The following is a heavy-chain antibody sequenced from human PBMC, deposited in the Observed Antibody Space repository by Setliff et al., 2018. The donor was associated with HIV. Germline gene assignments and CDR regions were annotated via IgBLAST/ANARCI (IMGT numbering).Heavy chain of an antibody. Sequence: GASVKVSCKASGYTFTDYYMHWVRQAPGQGLEWMGRINPNSGGTNYAQKFQGRVTMTRDTSISTAYMELKSLRSDDTAVYYCARDPQDTRGWYIYYFDYWGQGTLVTVSS. CDR2: INPNSGGT. D-gene: IGHD6-19*01. CDR3: ARDPQDTRGWYIYYFDY. V-gene: IGHV1-2*06. CDR1: GYTFTDYY. J-gene: IGHJ4*02.